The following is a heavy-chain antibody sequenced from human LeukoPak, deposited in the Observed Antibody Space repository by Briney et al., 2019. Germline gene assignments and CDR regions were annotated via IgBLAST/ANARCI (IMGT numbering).Heavy chain of an antibody. CDR1: GFTFSDYY. V-gene: IGHV3-11*04. D-gene: IGHD2-21*01. J-gene: IGHJ5*02. CDR3: ARDIPLIKPMTASFNWFDP. Sequence: GGSLRLSCAASGFTFSDYYMSWIRQAPGKGLEWVSYISSSGSTIYYADSVKGRFTVSRDNAKNSLYLQMNSLRAEDTAVYYCARDIPLIKPMTASFNWFDPWGQGTLVTVSS. CDR2: ISSSGSTI.